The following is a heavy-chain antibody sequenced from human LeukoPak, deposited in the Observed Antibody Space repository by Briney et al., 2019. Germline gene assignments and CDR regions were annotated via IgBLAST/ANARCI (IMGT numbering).Heavy chain of an antibody. CDR3: ARFFEYSSSSGVGEDY. Sequence: GESLKISCKGSGYSFTSYWIGWVRQMPGKGLEWMGIIYPGDSDTRYSPSVQGQVTISADKSTSTAYLQWSNLKASDTAMYYCARFFEYSSSSGVGEDYWGQGTLVTVSS. D-gene: IGHD6-6*01. CDR1: GYSFTSYW. J-gene: IGHJ4*02. V-gene: IGHV5-51*01. CDR2: IYPGDSDT.